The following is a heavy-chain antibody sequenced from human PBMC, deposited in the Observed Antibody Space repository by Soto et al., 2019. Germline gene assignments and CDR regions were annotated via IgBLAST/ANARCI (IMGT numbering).Heavy chain of an antibody. D-gene: IGHD1-1*01. CDR2: ISDRGDTT. J-gene: IGHJ4*02. Sequence: GGALRLSCAASGFTISSNAMYWVRQAPGKGLEWVSGISDRGDTTHYADSVKGRFTISRDTSKNTLYLQLNALRADDTAVYYCAKDKPGTTSFDYWGQGTLVTVSS. CDR1: GFTISSNA. CDR3: AKDKPGTTSFDY. V-gene: IGHV3-23*01.